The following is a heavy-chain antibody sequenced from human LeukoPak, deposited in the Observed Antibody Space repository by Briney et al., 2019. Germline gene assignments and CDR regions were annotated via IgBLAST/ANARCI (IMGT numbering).Heavy chain of an antibody. V-gene: IGHV3-30*18. CDR2: ISYDGSNK. D-gene: IGHD2-15*01. Sequence: GRSLRLSCAASGLTFSSHGMHWVRQAPGKGLEWVAVISYDGSNKYYADSVKGRFTISRDNSKNTLYLQMNSLRAEDTAVYYCAKDLDIVVVVAATGFDYWGQGTLVTVSS. CDR1: GLTFSSHG. J-gene: IGHJ4*02. CDR3: AKDLDIVVVVAATGFDY.